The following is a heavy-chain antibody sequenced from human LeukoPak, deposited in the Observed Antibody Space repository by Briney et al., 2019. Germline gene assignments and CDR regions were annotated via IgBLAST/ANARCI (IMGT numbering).Heavy chain of an antibody. CDR1: GGSISSYY. J-gene: IGHJ5*02. Sequence: PSETLSLTCTVSGGSISSYYWSWIREPPGKGLEWIGYIYYSGSTNYNPSLKSRVTISVDTSKNQFSLKLSSVTAADTAVYYCARDQDYYDSSGYHNWFDPWGQGTLVTVSS. V-gene: IGHV4-59*01. CDR3: ARDQDYYDSSGYHNWFDP. D-gene: IGHD3-22*01. CDR2: IYYSGST.